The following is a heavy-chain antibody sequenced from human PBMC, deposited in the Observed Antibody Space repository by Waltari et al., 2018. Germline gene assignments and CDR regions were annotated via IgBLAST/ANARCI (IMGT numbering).Heavy chain of an antibody. CDR1: GGSFSGYY. J-gene: IGHJ4*02. D-gene: IGHD5-18*01. Sequence: QVQLQQWGAGLLKPSETLSLTCAVYGGSFSGYYWSWIRQPPGKGPEWIGEINHSGSTNQHPSPKSRVPISGDTSKNPFSLKLSSVTAADTAVYYCARAGYSYGYGVYWGQGTLVTVSS. CDR3: ARAGYSYGYGVY. V-gene: IGHV4-34*01. CDR2: INHSGST.